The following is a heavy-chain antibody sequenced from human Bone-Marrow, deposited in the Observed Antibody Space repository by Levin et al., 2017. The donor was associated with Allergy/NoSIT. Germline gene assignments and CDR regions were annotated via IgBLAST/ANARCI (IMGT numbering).Heavy chain of an antibody. Sequence: LSLTCAASGFTFSNAWMSWVRQAPGKGLEWVGRIKSKTDGGTTDYAAPVKGRFTISRDDSKNTLYLQMNSLKTEDTAVYYCTTVETAGPDGSGSYFFKYWDDAFDSWGQGTMVTVSS. CDR2: IKSKTDGGTT. V-gene: IGHV3-15*01. D-gene: IGHD3-10*01. J-gene: IGHJ3*02. CDR1: GFTFSNAW. CDR3: TTVETAGPDGSGSYFFKYWDDAFDS.